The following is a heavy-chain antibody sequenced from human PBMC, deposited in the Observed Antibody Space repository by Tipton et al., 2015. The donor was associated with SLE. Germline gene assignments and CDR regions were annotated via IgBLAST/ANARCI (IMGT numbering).Heavy chain of an antibody. V-gene: IGHV4-38-2*02. D-gene: IGHD1-14*01. CDR1: GFYVSDGFY. J-gene: IGHJ6*02. Sequence: VKPSETLSLTCAVSGFYVSDGFYWGWIRQPPGKGLEWIASIYHSGLTYSNPSLKSRIAFSVDTSKNQFSLRLSSVTAADTAVYYCARDRTGYGMVVWGQGTTVIVSS. CDR3: ARDRTGYGMVV. CDR2: IYHSGLT.